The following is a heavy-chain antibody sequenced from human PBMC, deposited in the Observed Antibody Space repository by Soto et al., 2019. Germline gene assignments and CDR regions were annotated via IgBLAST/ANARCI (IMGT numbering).Heavy chain of an antibody. V-gene: IGHV4-39*01. J-gene: IGHJ4*01. D-gene: IGHD6-6*01. CDR2: INYDGST. Sequence: QMQLEKSGPGLVKPSETLSLTCTVSGASISSNTYNWAWNRRRQGKERVCIGSINYDGSTYSNPSLKSRLIISVDTSKSQVSVELNSVTAADSAVYYCARSTIAPHLFMYPFDSWGQGTLVTVSS. CDR1: GASISSNTYN. CDR3: ARSTIAPHLFMYPFDS.